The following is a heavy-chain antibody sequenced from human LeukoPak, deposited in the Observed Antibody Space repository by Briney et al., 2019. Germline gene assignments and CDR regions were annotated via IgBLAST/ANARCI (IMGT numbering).Heavy chain of an antibody. CDR1: GGSISNGNRY. CDR2: IYYSGST. V-gene: IGHV4-31*03. D-gene: IGHD4-17*01. CDR3: ARISGSHYGDFFDY. J-gene: IGHJ4*02. Sequence: PSETLPLTCTVSGGSISNGNRYWSWVRQHPGKGLEWIGSIYYSGSTSYSPSLNSRVSISIDPSKSQFSLNLKSVTAADTAVYYCARISGSHYGDFFDYWGQGTLVTVSS.